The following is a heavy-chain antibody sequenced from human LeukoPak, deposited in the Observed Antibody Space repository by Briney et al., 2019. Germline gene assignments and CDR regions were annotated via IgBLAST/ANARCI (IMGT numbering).Heavy chain of an antibody. CDR3: ARSYGSGYYYYYMDV. Sequence: PSETLSLTCSVSGGSITSSSYYWGWIRQPPGKGLEWIGSFYYSGSSFYNPSLKSRVTISVDTSKNQFSLKLSSVTAADTAVYDCARSYGSGYYYYYMDVWGKGTTVTVSS. V-gene: IGHV4-39*07. D-gene: IGHD3-10*01. J-gene: IGHJ6*03. CDR1: GGSITSSSYY. CDR2: FYYSGSS.